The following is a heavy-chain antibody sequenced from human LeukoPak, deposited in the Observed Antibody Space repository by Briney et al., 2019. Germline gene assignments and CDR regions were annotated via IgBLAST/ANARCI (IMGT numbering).Heavy chain of an antibody. CDR1: GYSISSGYY. D-gene: IGHD6-13*01. J-gene: IGHJ6*04. CDR3: ARAGGAAATTDV. CDR2: IYYSGST. V-gene: IGHV4-61*01. Sequence: PSETLSLTCTVSGYSISSGYYWSWIRQPPGKGLEWIGYIYYSGSTNYNPSLKSRVTISVDTSKNQFSLKLSSVTAADTAVYYCARAGGAAATTDVWGKGTTVTVSS.